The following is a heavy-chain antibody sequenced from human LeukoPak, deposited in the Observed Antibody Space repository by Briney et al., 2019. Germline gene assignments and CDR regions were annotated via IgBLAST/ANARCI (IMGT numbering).Heavy chain of an antibody. D-gene: IGHD3-9*01. CDR2: IGITGDT. V-gene: IGHV3-13*01. J-gene: IGHJ4*02. CDR3: ARAKYDNLTLMEYYLDY. CDR1: GFTFSRYD. Sequence: GGSLRLSCAASGFTFSRYDMHWVRQATGKGLEWVSAIGITGDTYYTDSVKGRFTISRENAKNSFYLQMNSLRAGDTAVYYCARAKYDNLTLMEYYLDYWGQGTLVTVSS.